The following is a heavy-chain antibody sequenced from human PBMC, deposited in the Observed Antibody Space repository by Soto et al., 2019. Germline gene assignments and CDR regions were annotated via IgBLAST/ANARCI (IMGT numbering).Heavy chain of an antibody. V-gene: IGHV4-30-2*01. CDR3: ARVGGATTIDY. CDR1: GGSISSGGYS. CDR2: IYHSGST. Sequence: QLQLQESVSGLVKPSQTLSLTCAVSGGSISSGGYSWSWIRQPPGKGLEWIGYIYHSGSTYYNPSLKSRVTISVDRSKNQFSLKLSSVTAADTAVYYCARVGGATTIDYWGQGTLVTVSS. D-gene: IGHD1-26*01. J-gene: IGHJ4*02.